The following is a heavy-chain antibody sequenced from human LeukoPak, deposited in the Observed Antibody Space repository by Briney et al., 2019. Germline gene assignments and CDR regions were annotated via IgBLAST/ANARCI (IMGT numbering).Heavy chain of an antibody. Sequence: GGSLRLSCAASGFTFSSYAMSWVRQAPGKGLEWVSAISGSGGSTYYADSVKGRFTISRDNSKNTLYLQMNSLRAEDTAVYYCAKTYYYDSSGYYYNDYWGQGTLVTVSS. CDR3: AKTYYYDSSGYYYNDY. V-gene: IGHV3-23*01. CDR2: ISGSGGST. J-gene: IGHJ4*02. D-gene: IGHD3-22*01. CDR1: GFTFSSYA.